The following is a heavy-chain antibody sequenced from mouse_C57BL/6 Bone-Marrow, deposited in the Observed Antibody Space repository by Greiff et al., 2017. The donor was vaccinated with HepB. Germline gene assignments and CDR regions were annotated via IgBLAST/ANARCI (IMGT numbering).Heavy chain of an antibody. CDR3: ARGGVLDY. Sequence: EVKVVESEGGLVQPGSSMKLSCTASGFTFSDYYMAWVRQVPEKGLEWVANINYDGSSTYYLDSLKSRFIISRDNAKNILYLQMSSLKSEDTATYYCARGGVLDYWGQGTTLTVSS. V-gene: IGHV5-16*01. CDR1: GFTFSDYY. J-gene: IGHJ2*01. CDR2: INYDGSST.